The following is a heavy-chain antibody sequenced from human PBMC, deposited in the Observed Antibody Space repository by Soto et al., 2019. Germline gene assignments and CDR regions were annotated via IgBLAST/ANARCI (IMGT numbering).Heavy chain of an antibody. CDR3: ARHRAGATEDIVVVPAATTNWFDP. D-gene: IGHD2-2*01. V-gene: IGHV4-39*01. CDR2: IYYSGST. CDR1: GGSISSSSYY. Sequence: QLQLQESGPGLVKPSETLSLTCTVSGGSISSSSYYWGWIRQPPGKGLEWMGSIYYSGSTYYNPSLLRRFTISVDTSKNQFSLKLSPVTAADTAVYYCARHRAGATEDIVVVPAATTNWFDPGGQGTLVTVSS. J-gene: IGHJ5*02.